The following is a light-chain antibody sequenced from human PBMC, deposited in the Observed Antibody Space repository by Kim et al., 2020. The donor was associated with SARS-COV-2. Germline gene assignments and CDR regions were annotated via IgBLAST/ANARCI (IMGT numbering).Light chain of an antibody. CDR3: QQYDSSPLT. J-gene: IGKJ4*01. CDR2: GAS. Sequence: EIVLTQSPGTLSLSPGERATLSCRASQTVSSNYLAWFQQKPGQAPRLLIYGASSRATGIPDRFSGSGSGTDFTLTISRLEPEDFAVYSCQQYDSSPLTFGGGPKVDIK. V-gene: IGKV3-20*01. CDR1: QTVSSNY.